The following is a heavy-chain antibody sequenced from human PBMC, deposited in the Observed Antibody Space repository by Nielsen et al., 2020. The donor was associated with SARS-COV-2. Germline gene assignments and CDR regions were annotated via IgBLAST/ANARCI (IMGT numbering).Heavy chain of an antibody. Sequence: GGSLRLSCAASGFTFSSYWMHWVRQAPGKGLVWVSRINSDGSSTSYADSVKGRFTISRDNAKNSLYLQMNSLRAEDTAVYHCARDGGYCSGGSCYYYGMDVWGQGTTVTVSS. V-gene: IGHV3-74*01. CDR2: INSDGSST. CDR1: GFTFSSYW. J-gene: IGHJ6*02. CDR3: ARDGGYCSGGSCYYYGMDV. D-gene: IGHD2-15*01.